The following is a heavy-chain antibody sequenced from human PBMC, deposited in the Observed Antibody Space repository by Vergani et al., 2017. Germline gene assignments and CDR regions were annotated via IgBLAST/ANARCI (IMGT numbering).Heavy chain of an antibody. CDR2: IYYSGST. Sequence: QLQLQESGPGLVKPSETLSLTCTVSGGPISSSSYYWGWIRQPPGKGLEWIGSIYYSGSTYYNPSLKSRVTISVDTSKNQFSLKLSSVTAADTAVYYCARESSSWYLGFDPWGQGTLVTVSS. CDR3: ARESSSWYLGFDP. CDR1: GGPISSSSYY. D-gene: IGHD6-13*01. J-gene: IGHJ5*02. V-gene: IGHV4-39*07.